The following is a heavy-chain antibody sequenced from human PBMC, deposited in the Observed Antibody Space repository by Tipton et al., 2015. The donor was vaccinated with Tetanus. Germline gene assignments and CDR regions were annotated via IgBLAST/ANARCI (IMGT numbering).Heavy chain of an antibody. V-gene: IGHV4-39*07. CDR3: ARAHYDFWSSDSYYYGMDV. J-gene: IGHJ6*02. Sequence: TLSLTCTVSGGSISGSSFYWGWIRQPPGKGLEWIGYINYSGSSYYSPSLKSRVSISVDGSNNQFSLDLNSVTAADTAVYYCARAHYDFWSSDSYYYGMDVWGQGTTVTVSS. CDR2: INYSGSS. D-gene: IGHD3-3*01. CDR1: GGSISGSSFY.